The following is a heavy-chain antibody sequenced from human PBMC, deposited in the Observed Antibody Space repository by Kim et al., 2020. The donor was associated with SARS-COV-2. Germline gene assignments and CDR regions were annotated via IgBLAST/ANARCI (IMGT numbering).Heavy chain of an antibody. Sequence: GGSLRLSCAASGLMFTNYAMGWVRQAPGKGLEWVSAISGSGDSTYYADFVKGRFTTSRDNSKNTLYLQITSLRADDTAVYYCAKTKYNWNEKTDFLWDAFDIWGQGTMVTVSS. CDR3: AKTKYNWNEKTDFLWDAFDI. J-gene: IGHJ3*02. CDR2: ISGSGDST. D-gene: IGHD1-20*01. V-gene: IGHV3-23*01. CDR1: GLMFTNYA.